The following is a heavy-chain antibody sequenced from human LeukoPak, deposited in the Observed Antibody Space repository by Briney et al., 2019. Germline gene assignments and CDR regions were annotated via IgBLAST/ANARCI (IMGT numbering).Heavy chain of an antibody. V-gene: IGHV1-2*02. CDR3: ARVEEDFWSGYYSYGMDV. J-gene: IGHJ6*02. CDR1: GYTFTGYY. D-gene: IGHD3-3*01. CDR2: INPNSGGT. Sequence: GASVKVSCKASGYTFTGYYMHWVRQAPGQGPEWMGWINPNSGGTNYAQKFQGRVTMTRDTSISTAYMELSRLRSDDTAVYYCARVEEDFWSGYYSYGMDVWGQGTTVTVSS.